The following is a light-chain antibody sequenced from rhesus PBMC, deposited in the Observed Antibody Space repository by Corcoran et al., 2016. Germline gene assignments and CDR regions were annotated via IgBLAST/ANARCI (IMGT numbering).Light chain of an antibody. CDR3: QRHDNSAYG. V-gene: IGKV1-69*01. CDR1: QGISNW. CDR2: RAS. J-gene: IGKJ2*01. Sequence: DIQMTQSPSSLSASVGDRVTITCRASQGISNWLAWYQQKPGKAPKLLNYRASNFEKGVPSRFSGSGDGTDCTLTIYSLQPEDIATYHCQRHDNSAYGFCQGTKVEIK.